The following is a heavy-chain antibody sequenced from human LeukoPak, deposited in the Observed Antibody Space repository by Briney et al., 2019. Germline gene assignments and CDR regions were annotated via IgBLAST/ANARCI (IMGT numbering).Heavy chain of an antibody. Sequence: PGGSLRLSCAASGFTFSSYSMNWVRQAPGKGLEWVSSISSSSSYMYYADSVKGRFTISRDNAKNSLYLQMNSLRAEDTAVYYCARDSSGWYANYYYYMDVWGKGTTVTVSS. CDR1: GFTFSSYS. CDR3: ARDSSGWYANYYYYMDV. CDR2: ISSSSSYM. D-gene: IGHD6-19*01. J-gene: IGHJ6*03. V-gene: IGHV3-21*01.